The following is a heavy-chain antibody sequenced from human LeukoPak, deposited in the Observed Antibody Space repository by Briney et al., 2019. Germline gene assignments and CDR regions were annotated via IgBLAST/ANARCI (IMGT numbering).Heavy chain of an antibody. V-gene: IGHV3-66*04. D-gene: IGHD2-2*02. CDR1: GFTFSDYY. J-gene: IGHJ3*02. Sequence: GGSLRLSCAASGFTFSDYYMSWIRQAPGKGLEWVSVIYRDGGTSYADSVKGRFTISRDNAKNSLYLQMNSLRAEDTAVYYCARPGYCSSTSCYKGTFDIWGQGTMVTVSS. CDR2: IYRDGGT. CDR3: ARPGYCSSTSCYKGTFDI.